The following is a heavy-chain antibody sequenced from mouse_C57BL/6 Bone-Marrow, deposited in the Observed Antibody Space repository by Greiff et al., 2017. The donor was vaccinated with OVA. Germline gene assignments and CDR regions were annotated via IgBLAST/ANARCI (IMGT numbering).Heavy chain of an antibody. CDR1: GYTFTDYY. Sequence: VQLQQSGPELVKPGASVKISCKASGYTFTDYYMNWVKQSHGKSLEWIGDINPNNGGTSYNQKFKGKATLTVDKSSSTAYMELRSLTSEDSAVYYCARELRPWGCDYWGQGTTLTVSS. CDR3: ARELRPWGCDY. J-gene: IGHJ2*01. V-gene: IGHV1-26*01. D-gene: IGHD1-1*01. CDR2: INPNNGGT.